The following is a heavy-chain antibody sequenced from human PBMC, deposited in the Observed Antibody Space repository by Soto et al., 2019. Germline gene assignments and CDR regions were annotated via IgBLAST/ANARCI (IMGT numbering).Heavy chain of an antibody. CDR1: GFTFSSYA. J-gene: IGHJ3*02. V-gene: IGHV3-23*01. D-gene: IGHD3-3*01. CDR3: ARGAYYDFWSGYYTGMWAFDI. Sequence: GGSLRLSCAASGFTFSSYAMSWVRQAPGKGLEWVSAISGSGGSTYYADSVKGRFTISRDNSKNTLYLQMNSLRAEDTAVYYCARGAYYDFWSGYYTGMWAFDIWGQGTMVTVSS. CDR2: ISGSGGST.